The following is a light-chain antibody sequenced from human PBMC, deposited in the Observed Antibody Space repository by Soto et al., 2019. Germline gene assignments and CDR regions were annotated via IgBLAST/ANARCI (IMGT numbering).Light chain of an antibody. CDR1: QSISSW. CDR2: KAS. J-gene: IGKJ1*01. CDR3: QQYNIFSRT. Sequence: DIQMTQSPSTLSASVGDRVTITCRASQSISSWLAWYQQKPGKAPKLLIYKASSLESGVPSRFRGRGSGTEFTLTTSSLQPDNFAIYYCQQYNIFSRTFAQGTKVDIK. V-gene: IGKV1-5*03.